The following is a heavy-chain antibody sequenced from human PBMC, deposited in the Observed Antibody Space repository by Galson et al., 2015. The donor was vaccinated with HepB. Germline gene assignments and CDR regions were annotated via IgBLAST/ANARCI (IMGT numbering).Heavy chain of an antibody. D-gene: IGHD1-26*01. CDR1: GGSISSSSYY. CDR3: AMPWEGSGAFDI. Sequence: LSLTCTVSGGSISSSSYYWGWIRQPPGKGLEWIGSIYYSGSTYYNPSLKSRVTISVDTSKNQFSLKLSSVTAADTAVYYCAMPWEGSGAFDIWGQGTMVTVSS. V-gene: IGHV4-39*01. CDR2: IYYSGST. J-gene: IGHJ3*02.